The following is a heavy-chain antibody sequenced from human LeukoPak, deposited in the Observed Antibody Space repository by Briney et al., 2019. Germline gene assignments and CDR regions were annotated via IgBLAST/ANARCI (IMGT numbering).Heavy chain of an antibody. D-gene: IGHD4-17*01. J-gene: IGHJ4*02. CDR1: GFTFRSYP. V-gene: IGHV3-21*06. Sequence: GGSLRLSCAASGFTFRSYPMTWVRQPPGKGLEWVSSIGGRRTYTYYADSVKGRFTISRDNAKNSLDLQMYNLRAEDTAVYYCARGDDYGDRNYLDSWGQGTPVTVSS. CDR3: ARGDDYGDRNYLDS. CDR2: IGGRRTYT.